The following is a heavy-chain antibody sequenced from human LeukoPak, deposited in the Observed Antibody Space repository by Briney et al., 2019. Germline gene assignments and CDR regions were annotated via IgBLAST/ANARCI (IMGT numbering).Heavy chain of an antibody. CDR3: ARGQRRWLDDY. Sequence: GGSLRLSCAASGFTFSDYYMSWIRQAPGKRLEWVSYISSSGSTIYYADSVEGRFTISRDNAKNSLYLQMNSLRAEDTAVYYCARGQRRWLDDYWGQGTLVTVSS. V-gene: IGHV3-11*04. CDR1: GFTFSDYY. J-gene: IGHJ4*02. D-gene: IGHD5-24*01. CDR2: ISSSGSTI.